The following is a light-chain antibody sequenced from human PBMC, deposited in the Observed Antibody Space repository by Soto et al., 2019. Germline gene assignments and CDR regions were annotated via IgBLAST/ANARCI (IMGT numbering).Light chain of an antibody. Sequence: SYELTQPPSVSVSPGQTASITCSGDKLGDKYACWYQQKPGQSPVLVIYQDSKRPSGIPERFSGSNSGNTATLTISGTQAIDEAAYYCQAWDISTLVFGGGTKLTVL. V-gene: IGLV3-1*01. CDR2: QDS. J-gene: IGLJ2*01. CDR1: KLGDKY. CDR3: QAWDISTLV.